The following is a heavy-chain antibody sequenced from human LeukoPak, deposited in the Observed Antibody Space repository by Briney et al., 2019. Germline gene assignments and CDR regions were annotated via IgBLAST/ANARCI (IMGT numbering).Heavy chain of an antibody. V-gene: IGHV1-46*01. Sequence: ASVKVSCKASGYAFTSYHIHWMRQAPGQGLGWMGIIIPSSGSTTYAQKFQGRVTMTRDTSTSTVYMELSSLTSDDTAVYSCARSDYNDYRGLGFWGQGTLVTVSS. CDR2: IIPSSGST. J-gene: IGHJ4*02. CDR1: GYAFTSYH. D-gene: IGHD4-11*01. CDR3: ARSDYNDYRGLGF.